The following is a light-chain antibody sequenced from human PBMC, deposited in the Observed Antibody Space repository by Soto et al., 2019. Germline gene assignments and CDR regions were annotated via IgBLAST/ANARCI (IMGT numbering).Light chain of an antibody. CDR3: SAWDDSLNGLCV. Sequence: QSVLTQAPSASGTPGQRVTISCSGSSSNIGRSSVNWYQHLPGTAPQLLIYNNDRRPPGVPERFSGSKSGTSASLAISGLQSEDEADYYCSAWDDSLNGLCVFGTGTKVTLL. CDR2: NND. J-gene: IGLJ1*01. V-gene: IGLV1-44*01. CDR1: SSNIGRSS.